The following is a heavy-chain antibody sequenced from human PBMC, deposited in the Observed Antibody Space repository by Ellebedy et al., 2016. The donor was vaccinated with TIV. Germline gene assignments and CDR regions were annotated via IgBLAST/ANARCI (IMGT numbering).Heavy chain of an antibody. J-gene: IGHJ6*02. Sequence: GGSLRLSCAASGFTFSDYYMSWIRQAPGKGLEWVSYISSSGSTIYYADSVKGRFTISRDNAKNSLYLQMNSLRAEDTAVYYCARDNGQQLVGYYYYYGMDVWGQGTTVTVSS. D-gene: IGHD6-13*01. CDR2: ISSSGSTI. CDR3: ARDNGQQLVGYYYYYGMDV. V-gene: IGHV3-11*01. CDR1: GFTFSDYY.